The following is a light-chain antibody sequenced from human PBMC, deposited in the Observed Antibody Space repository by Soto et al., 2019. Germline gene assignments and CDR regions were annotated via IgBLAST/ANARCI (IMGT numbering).Light chain of an antibody. CDR2: GTS. CDR3: QQYESSPWT. CDR1: QSVTLLY. V-gene: IGKV3-20*01. Sequence: EVVLTQSPGTLSLSPGEGASLSFRASQSVTLLYFGWFQQKPGQAPRLLIYGTSRRAVGIPDRFSGSGSGRDFTLTISRVEPEDFGMYYCQQYESSPWTFGQGTKLEI. J-gene: IGKJ1*01.